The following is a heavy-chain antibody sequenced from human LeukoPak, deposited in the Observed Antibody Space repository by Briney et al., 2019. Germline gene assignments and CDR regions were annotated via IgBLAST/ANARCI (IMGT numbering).Heavy chain of an antibody. Sequence: ASVKVSCKTSGYPFTGYQLHWVRQAPGQGLEWMGGINPNSGDSNYAQKFQGRVIMTRDTAISTAYMEMSSLRSEDTAVYYCARVRGIYGSGIFDIWGQGTMVTVSS. CDR2: INPNSGDS. CDR1: GYPFTGYQ. V-gene: IGHV1-2*02. CDR3: ARVRGIYGSGIFDI. J-gene: IGHJ3*02. D-gene: IGHD3-10*01.